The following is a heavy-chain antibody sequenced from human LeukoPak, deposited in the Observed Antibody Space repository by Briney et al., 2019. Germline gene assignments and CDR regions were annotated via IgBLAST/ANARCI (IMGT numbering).Heavy chain of an antibody. CDR1: GFTFSIYA. V-gene: IGHV3-23*01. Sequence: GGSLRLSCAASGFTFSIYAMNWVRQAPGKGLQWVSSITSSGDGTYYAGSVKGRFTISRDNSEHMFYLQMNSLRVVDAAVYFCAKDRPNYYGSNGHYYRRDGDYWGQGPLVILSS. CDR3: AKDRPNYYGSNGHYYRRDGDY. CDR2: ITSSGDGT. J-gene: IGHJ4*02. D-gene: IGHD3-22*01.